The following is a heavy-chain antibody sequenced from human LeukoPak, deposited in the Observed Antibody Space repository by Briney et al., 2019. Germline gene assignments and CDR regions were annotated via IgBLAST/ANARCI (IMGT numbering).Heavy chain of an antibody. CDR2: INHSGST. V-gene: IGHV4-34*01. CDR3: AAGEDSSGYDDAFDI. Sequence: SETLSLTCAVYGGSFSGYYWSWIRQPPGKGLEWIGEINHSGSTNYNPSLKSRVTISVDTSKNQFSLKLSSVTAADTAVYYCAAGEDSSGYDDAFDIWGQGTMVTVSS. J-gene: IGHJ3*02. D-gene: IGHD3-22*01. CDR1: GGSFSGYY.